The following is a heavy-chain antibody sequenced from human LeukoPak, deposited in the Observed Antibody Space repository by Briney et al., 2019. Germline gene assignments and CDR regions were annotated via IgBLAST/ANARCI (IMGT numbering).Heavy chain of an antibody. CDR3: AREQVVVAATRGFVDDY. CDR2: MNPNSGDR. D-gene: IGHD2-15*01. V-gene: IGHV1-8*02. J-gene: IGHJ4*02. CDR1: GYTFSSYD. Sequence: GASVKVSCKASGYTFSSYDINWVRQATGQGLEWMGWMNPNSGDRGYAQKFQGRVTMTRDMSTSTVYMELSSLRSEDTAVYYCAREQVVVAATRGFVDDYWGQGTLVTVSS.